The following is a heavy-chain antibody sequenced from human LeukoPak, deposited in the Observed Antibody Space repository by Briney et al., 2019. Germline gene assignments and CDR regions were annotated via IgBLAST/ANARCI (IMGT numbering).Heavy chain of an antibody. D-gene: IGHD1-26*01. Sequence: GGSLRLSCAASGFTFSSYEMNWVRQAPGKGLEWVSYISSSGNAIYYADSVKGRFTISGDNSKNTLYLQMNSLRAEDTAVYYCARDVSIYSGSYYYDYWGQGTLVTVSS. V-gene: IGHV3-48*03. CDR1: GFTFSSYE. CDR3: ARDVSIYSGSYYYDY. CDR2: ISSSGNAI. J-gene: IGHJ4*02.